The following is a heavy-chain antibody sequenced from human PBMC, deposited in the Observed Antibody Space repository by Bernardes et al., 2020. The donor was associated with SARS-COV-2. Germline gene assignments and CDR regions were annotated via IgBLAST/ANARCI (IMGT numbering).Heavy chain of an antibody. CDR2: FDPEDGET. J-gene: IGHJ4*02. CDR1: GYTLTELS. D-gene: IGHD3-22*01. Sequence: ASVKVSCMVSGYTLTELSMHWVRQAPGKGLEWMGGFDPEDGETIYAQKFQGRVTMTEDTSTDTAYMELSSLRSEDTAVYYCATVFSYYDSSGYYGYWGQGTLVTVSS. CDR3: ATVFSYYDSSGYYGY. V-gene: IGHV1-24*01.